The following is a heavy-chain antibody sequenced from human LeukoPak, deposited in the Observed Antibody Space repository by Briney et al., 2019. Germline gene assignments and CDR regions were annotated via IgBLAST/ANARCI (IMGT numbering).Heavy chain of an antibody. CDR2: ISHSGST. V-gene: IGHV4-34*01. D-gene: IGHD6-13*01. J-gene: IGHJ4*02. Sequence: SETLSLTCAVYGGSFSGYYWSWIRQPPGKGLEWIGEISHSGSTNYNPSPKSRVTLSVDTSKNQFSLNLRSVTAADTAVYYCARGPFRDSSSWYYFDYWGQGTLVTVSS. CDR3: ARGPFRDSSSWYYFDY. CDR1: GGSFSGYY.